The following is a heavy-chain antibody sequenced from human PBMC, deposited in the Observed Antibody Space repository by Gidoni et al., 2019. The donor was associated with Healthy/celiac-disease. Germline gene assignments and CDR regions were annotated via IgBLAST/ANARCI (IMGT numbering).Heavy chain of an antibody. CDR1: GFPFGSYA. Sequence: QVQLVESGVGGVQPGRSLRLSCAASGFPFGSYAMHWVRQAPGKGLEWVALIWYEGSNKYYADSVKGRFTISRDNSKSTLFLQMNSLRAEDTAVYYCARDRAAIGDYWGQGTLVTVSS. D-gene: IGHD6-25*01. CDR3: ARDRAAIGDY. CDR2: IWYEGSNK. J-gene: IGHJ4*02. V-gene: IGHV3-33*01.